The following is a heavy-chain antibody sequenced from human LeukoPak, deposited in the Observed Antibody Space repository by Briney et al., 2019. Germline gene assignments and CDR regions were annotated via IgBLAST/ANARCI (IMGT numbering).Heavy chain of an antibody. CDR3: ARDSGWAHSSGYYYMLYYYMDV. CDR1: GFTFSSYG. CDR2: IWYDGSNK. Sequence: GGSLRLSCAASGFTFSSYGMHWVRQAPGKGLEWVAVIWYDGSNKYYADSVKGRFTISRDNSKNTLYLQMNSLRAEDTAVYYCARDSGWAHSSGYYYMLYYYMDVWGKGTTVTVSS. J-gene: IGHJ6*03. D-gene: IGHD3-22*01. V-gene: IGHV3-33*01.